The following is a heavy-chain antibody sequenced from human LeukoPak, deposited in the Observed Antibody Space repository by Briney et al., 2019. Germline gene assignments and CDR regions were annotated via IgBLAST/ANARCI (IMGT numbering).Heavy chain of an antibody. J-gene: IGHJ6*02. CDR3: EKDSHLDV. D-gene: IGHD2-15*01. CDR1: GGSISGTDLY. CDR2: IHSTGNS. V-gene: IGHV4-39*01. Sequence: KPSETLSLTCTVSGGSISGTDLYWGWIRQLPGKGLEWIGNIHSTGNSFRNPSLKSRVTISIDTSKNQFSLKLSSVTAADTAVYYCEKDSHLDVWGHGTTVTVSS.